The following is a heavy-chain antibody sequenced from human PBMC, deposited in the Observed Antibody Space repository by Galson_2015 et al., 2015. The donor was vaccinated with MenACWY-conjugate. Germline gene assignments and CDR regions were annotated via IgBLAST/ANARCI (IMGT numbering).Heavy chain of an antibody. D-gene: IGHD2-2*01. Sequence: SVKVSCKASGYTFTNYAMHWVRQAPEQRLEWMGWINAGNGNTKYSQKFQGRVTITSDTSASTAYMELSSLRSEDTAVYYCAREIIVAPAASWGDYYYGMDVWGQGTTVTVSS. CDR1: GYTFTNYA. CDR2: INAGNGNT. V-gene: IGHV1-3*01. CDR3: AREIIVAPAASWGDYYYGMDV. J-gene: IGHJ6*02.